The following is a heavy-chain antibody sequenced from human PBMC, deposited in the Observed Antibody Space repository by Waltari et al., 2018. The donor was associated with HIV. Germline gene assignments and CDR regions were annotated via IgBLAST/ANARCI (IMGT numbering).Heavy chain of an antibody. CDR2: ISDYNGNT. J-gene: IGHJ6*02. Sequence: QVQLVQSGAEVKKPGASVKVSCKASGYTFNSYGISWVRQAPGQGLEWMGWISDYNGNTNDAQEGQGRVTMTTDTSASTADMGLRSLRSDDTAVYYCAREADTEYNWNDGGYHDYTMDVWGQGTTVTVSS. CDR3: AREADTEYNWNDGGYHDYTMDV. D-gene: IGHD1-20*01. CDR1: GYTFNSYG. V-gene: IGHV1-18*01.